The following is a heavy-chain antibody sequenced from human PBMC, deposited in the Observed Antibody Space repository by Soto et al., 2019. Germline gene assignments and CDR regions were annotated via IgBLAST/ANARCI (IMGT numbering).Heavy chain of an antibody. CDR3: AREYCSGGSCYGHLDAFDI. V-gene: IGHV4-4*02. D-gene: IGHD2-15*01. Sequence: SETLSLTCAVSGGSISSDNWWSWVRQPPGKGLEWIAEIYYSGSTNYNPSLKSRVTISIDKSKNQFSLKLSSVTAADTAVYYCAREYCSGGSCYGHLDAFDIWGQGTMVTVSS. J-gene: IGHJ3*02. CDR2: IYYSGST. CDR1: GGSISSDNW.